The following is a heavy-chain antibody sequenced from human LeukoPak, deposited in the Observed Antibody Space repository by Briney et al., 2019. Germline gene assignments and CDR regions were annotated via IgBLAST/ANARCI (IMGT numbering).Heavy chain of an antibody. CDR2: ISGSGGST. CDR3: ARERDYYDSSGYYSLAYYFDY. J-gene: IGHJ4*02. D-gene: IGHD3-22*01. Sequence: GGSLRLSCAASGFTFSSYAMSWGRQAPGKGLEWVSAISGSGGSTYYADSVKGRFTISRDNSKNTLYLQMNSLRAEDTAVYYCARERDYYDSSGYYSLAYYFDYWGQGTLVTVSS. V-gene: IGHV3-23*01. CDR1: GFTFSSYA.